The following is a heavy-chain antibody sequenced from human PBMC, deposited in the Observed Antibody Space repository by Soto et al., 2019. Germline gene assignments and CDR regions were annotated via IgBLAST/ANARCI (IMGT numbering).Heavy chain of an antibody. CDR3: ARREGDIVVVPAAMAREYYYYYYMDV. Sequence: SETLSLTCTVSCGSISSSSYYWGWIRQPPGKGLEWIGSIYYSGSTYYNPSLKSRVTISVDTSKNQFSLKLSSVTAADTAVYYCARREGDIVVVPAAMAREYYYYYYMDVWGKGTTVTVS. CDR2: IYYSGST. CDR1: CGSISSSSYY. D-gene: IGHD2-2*01. V-gene: IGHV4-39*01. J-gene: IGHJ6*03.